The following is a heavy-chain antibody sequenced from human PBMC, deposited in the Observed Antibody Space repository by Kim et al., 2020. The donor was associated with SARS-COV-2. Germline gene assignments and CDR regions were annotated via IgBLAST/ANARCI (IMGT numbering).Heavy chain of an antibody. CDR3: ARNGPPPAAGPGYYYYGMDV. J-gene: IGHJ6*02. V-gene: IGHV4-28*01. Sequence: RVTMSVDTSKNQFSLKLSSVTAADTAVYYCARNGPPPAAGPGYYYYGMDVWGQGTTVTVSS.